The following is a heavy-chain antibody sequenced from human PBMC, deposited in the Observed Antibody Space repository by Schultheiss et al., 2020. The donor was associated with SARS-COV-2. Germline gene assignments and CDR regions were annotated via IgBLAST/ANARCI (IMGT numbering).Heavy chain of an antibody. V-gene: IGHV1-2*06. CDR3: ARWGSDEVVVPAAIPFDY. CDR1: GYTFTGYY. Sequence: GGSLRLSCKASGYTFTGYYMHWVRQAPGQGLEWMGRINPNSGGTNYAQKFQGRVTMTRDTSISTAYMELSRLRSDDTAVYYCARWGSDEVVVPAAIPFDYWGQGTLVTVSS. D-gene: IGHD2-2*02. CDR2: INPNSGGT. J-gene: IGHJ4*02.